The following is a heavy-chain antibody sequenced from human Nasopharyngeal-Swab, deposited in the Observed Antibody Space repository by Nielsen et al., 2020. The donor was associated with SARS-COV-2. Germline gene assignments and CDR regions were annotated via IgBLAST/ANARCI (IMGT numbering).Heavy chain of an antibody. CDR2: ISSSSSTI. CDR3: AREVLRFLEWLLPSDAFDI. Sequence: GESLKISCAASGFTFSSYSMNWGRQAPGKGLEWGSYISSSSSTIYYADSVKGRFTISRDNAKNSLYLQMNSLRAEDTAVYYCAREVLRFLEWLLPSDAFDIWGQGTMVTVSS. V-gene: IGHV3-48*01. CDR1: GFTFSSYS. D-gene: IGHD3-3*01. J-gene: IGHJ3*02.